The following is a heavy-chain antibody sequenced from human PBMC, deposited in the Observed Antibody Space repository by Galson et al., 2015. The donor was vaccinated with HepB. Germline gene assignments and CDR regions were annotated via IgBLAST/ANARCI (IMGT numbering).Heavy chain of an antibody. CDR1: GYTLTELS. J-gene: IGHJ4*02. V-gene: IGHV1-24*01. D-gene: IGHD3-22*01. Sequence: SVKVSCKVSGYTLTELSMHWVRQAPGKGLEWMGGFDPEDGETIYAQRFQGRVTMTEDTSTDTAYMELSSLRSEDTAVYYCARLSYERMEDDYWGQGTLVTVSS. CDR3: ARLSYERMEDDY. CDR2: FDPEDGET.